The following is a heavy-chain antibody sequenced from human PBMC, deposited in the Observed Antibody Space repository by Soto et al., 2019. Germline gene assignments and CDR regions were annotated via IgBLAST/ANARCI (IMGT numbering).Heavy chain of an antibody. Sequence: GASVKVSCKASGYTFTSYAMNWVRQAPGQGLEWMGWINTNTGNPTYAQGFTGRFVFSLDTSVSTAYLQICSLKAEDTAVFYCASKHYDSSGYYYYFDYWGQGTLVTVSS. D-gene: IGHD3-22*01. CDR2: INTNTGNP. V-gene: IGHV7-4-1*01. CDR3: ASKHYDSSGYYYYFDY. J-gene: IGHJ4*02. CDR1: GYTFTSYA.